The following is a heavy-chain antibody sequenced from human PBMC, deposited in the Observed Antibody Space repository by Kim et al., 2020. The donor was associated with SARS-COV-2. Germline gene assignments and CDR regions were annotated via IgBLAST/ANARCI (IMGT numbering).Heavy chain of an antibody. Sequence: KYNPTIKSRVTISVDTCKSQFTLTLSSVTAADSAVYYCARDGYSSYGMDVWGQGTTVTVSS. D-gene: IGHD5-18*01. CDR3: ARDGYSSYGMDV. V-gene: IGHV4-59*01. J-gene: IGHJ6*02.